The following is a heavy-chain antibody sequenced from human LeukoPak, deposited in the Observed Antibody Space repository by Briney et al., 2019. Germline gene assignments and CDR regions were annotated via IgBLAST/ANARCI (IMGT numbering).Heavy chain of an antibody. CDR3: ARARSGSTLDY. CDR1: GASISSGGYY. J-gene: IGHJ4*02. Sequence: SETLSLTCTVSGASISSGGYYWSWIRQHPGKGLEWIGYIYYSGDTYYNPSLKSRVFISADTSENQFSLKLSSVTAADTAVYYCARARSGSTLDYWGQGTLVTVSS. V-gene: IGHV4-31*03. D-gene: IGHD3-3*01. CDR2: IYYSGDT.